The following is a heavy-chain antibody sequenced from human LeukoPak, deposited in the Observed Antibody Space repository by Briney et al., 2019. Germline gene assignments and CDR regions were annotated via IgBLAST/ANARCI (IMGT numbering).Heavy chain of an antibody. D-gene: IGHD2-15*01. CDR3: ARDRGQGPTPDY. CDR1: GFTFSTYG. Sequence: PGGSLRLSCAASGFTFSTYGMHWVRQAPGKGLEWVAVIWYDGSKKYYADSVKGRFTISRDNSKNTLYLQMNSQRAEDTAVYYCARDRGQGPTPDYWGQGTLVTVSS. V-gene: IGHV3-33*01. CDR2: IWYDGSKK. J-gene: IGHJ4*02.